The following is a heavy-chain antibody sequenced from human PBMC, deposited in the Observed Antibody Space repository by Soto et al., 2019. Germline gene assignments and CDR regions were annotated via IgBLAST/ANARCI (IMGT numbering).Heavy chain of an antibody. D-gene: IGHD3-3*01. V-gene: IGHV3-74*01. Sequence: GGSLRLSCAASGFTFSSYWMHWVRQAPGKGLVWVSRINSDGSSTSYADSVKGRFTISRDNAKNTLYLQMNSLRAEDTAVYYCARDSGGGRVLLEWLFSAFDIWGQGTMVTVSS. J-gene: IGHJ3*02. CDR1: GFTFSSYW. CDR3: ARDSGGGRVLLEWLFSAFDI. CDR2: INSDGSST.